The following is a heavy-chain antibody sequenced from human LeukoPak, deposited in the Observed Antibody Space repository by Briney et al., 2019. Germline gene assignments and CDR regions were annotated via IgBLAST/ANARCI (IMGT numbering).Heavy chain of an antibody. V-gene: IGHV1-69*13. D-gene: IGHD4-17*01. J-gene: IGHJ4*02. Sequence: SVKVPCKASGGTFSSYAISWVRQAPGPGLEWMGGIIPIFGTANYAQKFQGRVTITADESTSTAYMELSSLRSEDTAVYYCARGAAEMTTVTNFDYWGQGTLVTVSS. CDR3: ARGAAEMTTVTNFDY. CDR2: IIPIFGTA. CDR1: GGTFSSYA.